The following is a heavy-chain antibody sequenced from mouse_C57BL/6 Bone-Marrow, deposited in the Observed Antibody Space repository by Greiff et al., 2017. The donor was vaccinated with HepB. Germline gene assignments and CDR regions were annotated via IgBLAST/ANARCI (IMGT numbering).Heavy chain of an antibody. CDR2: INPYNGGT. V-gene: IGHV1-19*01. D-gene: IGHD1-1*01. CDR1: GYTFTDYY. J-gene: IGHJ2*01. CDR3: ARNYGSRWDFDY. Sequence: DVKLQESGPVLVKPGASVKMSCKASGYTFTDYYMNWVKQTHGKSLEWIGVINPYNGGTSYNQKFKGKATLTVDKSSSTAYMELDSLTSEDSAVYYCARNYGSRWDFDYWGQGTTLTVSS.